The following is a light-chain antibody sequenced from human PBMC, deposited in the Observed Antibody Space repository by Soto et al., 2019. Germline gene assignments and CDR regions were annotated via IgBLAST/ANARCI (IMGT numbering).Light chain of an antibody. CDR1: TSNIATNT. J-gene: IGLJ2*01. CDR3: SAWDDSLRGVV. Sequence: QSVVTQPPSASGTPGQRVTISCSGSTSNIATNTVNWYQQLPGTAPKLLIYDNVQRPSGVPDRFSGSESGTSASLAISGLQSEDEADYYCSAWDDSLRGVVFGGGTKLTVL. CDR2: DNV. V-gene: IGLV1-44*01.